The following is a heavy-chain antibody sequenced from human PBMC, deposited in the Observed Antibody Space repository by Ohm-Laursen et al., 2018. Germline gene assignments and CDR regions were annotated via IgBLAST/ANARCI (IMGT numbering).Heavy chain of an antibody. Sequence: SLRLSCAASGFTFSSYWMSWVRQAPGKGLEWVANIKQDGSEKYYVDSVKGRFTISRDNAKNSLYLQMNSLRAEDTAVYYCAKDWEQNRHGSSADYWGQGTLVTVSS. J-gene: IGHJ4*02. CDR3: AKDWEQNRHGSSADY. CDR2: IKQDGSEK. D-gene: IGHD1-26*01. V-gene: IGHV3-7*03. CDR1: GFTFSSYW.